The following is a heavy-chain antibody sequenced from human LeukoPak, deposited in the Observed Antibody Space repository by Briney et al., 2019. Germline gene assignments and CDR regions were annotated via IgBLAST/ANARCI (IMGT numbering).Heavy chain of an antibody. V-gene: IGHV4-4*07. J-gene: IGHJ4*02. CDR3: ARDRQHSYGSDLDH. D-gene: IGHD5-18*01. Sequence: SVTLSLTCTVSGGSIHTYNWMWIRQPAGKGLEFIGRNNFAGRGYYNPSLKSRVTISVDSPSNQFSLELTSVTAADTAVYYCARDRQHSYGSDLDHWGQGILVTVSS. CDR1: GGSIHTYN. CDR2: NNFAGRG.